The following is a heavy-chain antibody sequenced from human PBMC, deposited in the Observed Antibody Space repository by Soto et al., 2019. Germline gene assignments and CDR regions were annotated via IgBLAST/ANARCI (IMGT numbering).Heavy chain of an antibody. CDR3: ATFTKYDILTGFYPC. CDR2: IYSDGST. V-gene: IGHV3-66*01. J-gene: IGHJ4*02. Sequence: APGKGLEWVSVIYSDGSTYYADSVKGRFIISRDNSNNTLYFQMNSLRAEDTAVYYCATFTKYDILTGFYPCWGQGTLVTVSS. D-gene: IGHD3-9*01.